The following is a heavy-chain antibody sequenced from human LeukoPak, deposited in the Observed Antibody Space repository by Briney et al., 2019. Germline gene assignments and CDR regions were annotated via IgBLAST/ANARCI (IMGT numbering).Heavy chain of an antibody. V-gene: IGHV1-8*01. CDR2: MNPNSGNT. J-gene: IGHJ4*02. CDR3: ARGLTYYYDSSGYPGGAY. CDR1: GYTFTSYD. D-gene: IGHD3-22*01. Sequence: GASVKVSCKASGYTFTSYDINWVRQATGQGLERMGWMNPNSGNTGYAQKFQGRVTMTRNTSISTAYMELSSLRSEDTAVYYCARGLTYYYDSSGYPGGAYWGQGTLVTVSS.